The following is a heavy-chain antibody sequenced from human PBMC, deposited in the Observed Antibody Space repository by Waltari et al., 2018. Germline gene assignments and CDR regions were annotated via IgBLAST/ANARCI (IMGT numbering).Heavy chain of an antibody. CDR3: ARDHSGYGGFDY. D-gene: IGHD5-12*01. Sequence: EVQLVESGGGLVQPGGSLRLSCAASGFTFSSYWMSWVRQSPGKGLGWVASREQDGSEKYYVDSVKGLFTISGDNTKNSLYLQMNSLRAEDTAVYYCARDHSGYGGFDYWSQGTLVTVSS. J-gene: IGHJ4*02. CDR1: GFTFSSYW. V-gene: IGHV3-7*01. CDR2: REQDGSEK.